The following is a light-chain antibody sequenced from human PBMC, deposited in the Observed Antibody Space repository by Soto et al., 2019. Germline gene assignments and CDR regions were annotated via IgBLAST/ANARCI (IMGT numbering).Light chain of an antibody. CDR2: DVS. Sequence: QSVLTQPASVSRSPGQSIAISCTGTSSDIGGYNYVSWYQQHPGKAPEVLIYDVSNRPSGVSNRFSGSKSGNTASLTISGLQAEDEADYYCSSYTSSSTYVFGSGTKVTVL. V-gene: IGLV2-14*03. J-gene: IGLJ1*01. CDR1: SSDIGGYNY. CDR3: SSYTSSSTYV.